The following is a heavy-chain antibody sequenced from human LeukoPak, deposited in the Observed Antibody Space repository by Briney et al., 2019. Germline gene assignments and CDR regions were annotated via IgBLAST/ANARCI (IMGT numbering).Heavy chain of an antibody. CDR1: GGSISSYY. CDR3: ARAEFTVVWGVIIDH. J-gene: IGHJ5*02. Sequence: SETLSLTCTVSGGSISSYYWSWIRQPPGKGLEWIGYIYQSGSTYYNPSLKSRLTISPDTSKHQFSLRLSSVTAADTAVYYCARAEFTVVWGVIIDHWGQGTLVTVSS. D-gene: IGHD3-10*01. V-gene: IGHV4-59*12. CDR2: IYQSGST.